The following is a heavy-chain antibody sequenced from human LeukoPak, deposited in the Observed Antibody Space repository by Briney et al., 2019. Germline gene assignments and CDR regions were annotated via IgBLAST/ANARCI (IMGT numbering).Heavy chain of an antibody. V-gene: IGHV4-59*08. CDR3: ARLGVRMRAFDI. Sequence: PSETLSLTCTVSGGSITSYYWSWIRQPPGKGLEWIGYIYSSGSTTYNPSLRSRVTISVDTFKNQFSLRLTSVTAADTAVYYCARLGVRMRAFDIWGQGTMVTVSS. D-gene: IGHD3-10*01. CDR2: IYSSGST. CDR1: GGSITSYY. J-gene: IGHJ3*02.